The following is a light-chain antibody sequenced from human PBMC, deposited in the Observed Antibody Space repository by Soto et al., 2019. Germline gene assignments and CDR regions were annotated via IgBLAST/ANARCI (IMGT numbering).Light chain of an antibody. V-gene: IGKV1-33*01. CDR1: QDISNY. CDR2: DAS. Sequence: QMTQSPSSLSASVGDRVTITCQASQDISNYLNWYQQKPGKAPKLLIYDASNLETGVPSRFSGSGSGTDFTFTISSLQPEDIATYYCQQYDNFPLFGPGTKVDIK. J-gene: IGKJ3*01. CDR3: QQYDNFPL.